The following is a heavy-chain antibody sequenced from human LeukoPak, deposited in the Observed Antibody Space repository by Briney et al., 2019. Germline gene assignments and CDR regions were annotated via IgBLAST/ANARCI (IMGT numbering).Heavy chain of an antibody. V-gene: IGHV7-4-1*02. CDR2: ITGDTGDP. J-gene: IGHJ3*01. Sequence: ASVKVSCKASGYIFTDSAINWVRQAPGQGLEWRGWITGDTGDPTYARGFTGRFVFSLDTSVTTAYLQINNLKADDTAVYYCARDGARLDVWGQGTMVSVSS. D-gene: IGHD4/OR15-4a*01. CDR1: GYIFTDSA. CDR3: ARDGARLDV.